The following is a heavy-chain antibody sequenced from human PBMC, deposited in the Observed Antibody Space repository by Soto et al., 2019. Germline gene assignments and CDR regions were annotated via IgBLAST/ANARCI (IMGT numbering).Heavy chain of an antibody. CDR1: GGSVSSGSFE. Sequence: PSETLSLTCTLSGGSVSSGSFEWGWIRRPPGKGLEWIGYFYDSGSTNYTPSLRSRVTMSVDTSKNPFSLKLSSVTAADTAVYYCAASAPPATNSYYAMDVWGQGTTVTVSS. D-gene: IGHD5-12*01. J-gene: IGHJ6*02. V-gene: IGHV4-61*01. CDR3: AASAPPATNSYYAMDV. CDR2: FYDSGST.